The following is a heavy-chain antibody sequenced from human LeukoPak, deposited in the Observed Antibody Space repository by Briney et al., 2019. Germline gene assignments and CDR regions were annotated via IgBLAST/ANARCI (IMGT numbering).Heavy chain of an antibody. CDR2: ISAYNGNT. D-gene: IGHD3-9*01. CDR1: GYTFTSYG. CDR3: ARVQSPSYYDILTGIYDAFDI. Sequence: ASVKVSCKASGYTFTSYGISWVRQAPGQGLEWMGWISAYNGNTNYAQKLQGRVTMTTDTSTSTAYMELRSLRSDDTAVYYCARVQSPSYYDILTGIYDAFDIWGQGTMVTVSS. V-gene: IGHV1-18*01. J-gene: IGHJ3*02.